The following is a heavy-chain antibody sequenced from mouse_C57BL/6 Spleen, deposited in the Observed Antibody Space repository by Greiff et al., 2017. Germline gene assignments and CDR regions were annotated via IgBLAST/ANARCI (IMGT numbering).Heavy chain of an antibody. CDR1: GYTFTSYW. Sequence: QVQLQQPGAELVKPGASVKLSCKASGYTFTSYWMQWVKQRPGQGLEWIGEIDPSDSYTNYNQKFKGKATLTVDTSSSTAYMQLSSLTSEDSAVYYCARPALLSFDYWGQGTTLTVSS. V-gene: IGHV1-50*01. D-gene: IGHD2-1*01. CDR2: IDPSDSYT. J-gene: IGHJ2*01. CDR3: ARPALLSFDY.